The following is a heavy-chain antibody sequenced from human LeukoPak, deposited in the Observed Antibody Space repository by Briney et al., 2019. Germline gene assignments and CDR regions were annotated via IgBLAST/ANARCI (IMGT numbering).Heavy chain of an antibody. CDR1: GFTVGSNY. D-gene: IGHD3-22*01. J-gene: IGHJ4*02. V-gene: IGHV3-66*01. CDR3: AREMSYYDSSGYYYYFDY. CDR2: IYSGGST. Sequence: PGGSLRLSCAASGFTVGSNYMSWVRQAPGKGLEWVSVIYSGGSTYYADSVKGRFAISRDNSKNTLYLQMNSLRAEDTAVYYCAREMSYYDSSGYYYYFDYWGQGTLVTVSS.